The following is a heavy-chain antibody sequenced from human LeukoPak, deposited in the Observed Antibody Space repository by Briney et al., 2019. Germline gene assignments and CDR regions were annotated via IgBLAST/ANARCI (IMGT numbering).Heavy chain of an antibody. CDR3: AKGRWATGPFDY. CDR2: ISGSGGST. J-gene: IGHJ4*02. Sequence: GGSLRLSCAASGFTFSTYGMSWVRQAPGKGLEWVSAISGSGGSTYYADSVKGRFTISRDNSKNTLYLQMNSLRAEDTAVYYCAKGRWATGPFDYWGQGTLVTVSS. D-gene: IGHD5-24*01. CDR1: GFTFSTYG. V-gene: IGHV3-23*01.